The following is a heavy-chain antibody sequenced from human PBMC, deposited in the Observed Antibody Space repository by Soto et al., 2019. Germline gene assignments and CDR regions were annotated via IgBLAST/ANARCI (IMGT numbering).Heavy chain of an antibody. CDR1: GYSITSGYY. D-gene: IGHD3-3*01. CDR2: LFHSGNT. Sequence: KPSETLSLTCGVSGYSITSGYYWGWIRQPPGKALEWIGNLFHSGNTYYNPSLKSRVTISIDTSKNQFSLKLTSVTAADTAVYYCARDYYDFWSGRGVDYDLDVWGQGTTVTVSS. CDR3: ARDYYDFWSGRGVDYDLDV. J-gene: IGHJ6*02. V-gene: IGHV4-38-2*02.